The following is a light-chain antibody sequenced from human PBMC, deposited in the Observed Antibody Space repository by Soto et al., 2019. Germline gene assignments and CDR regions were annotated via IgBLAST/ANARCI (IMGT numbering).Light chain of an antibody. Sequence: DIHMTQSPSSLSASVGDRVTITCRASQSISSYLNWYQQKPGKAPKLLIYAASSLQSGVPSRFSGSGSGKDFTLTISSLQPEDFATYYCQQSYSTPLTFGPGIKVEIX. J-gene: IGKJ3*01. CDR3: QQSYSTPLT. CDR1: QSISSY. V-gene: IGKV1-39*01. CDR2: AAS.